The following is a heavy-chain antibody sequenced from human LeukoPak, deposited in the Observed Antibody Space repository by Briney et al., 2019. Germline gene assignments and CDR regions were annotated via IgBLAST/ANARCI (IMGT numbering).Heavy chain of an antibody. CDR2: IYHSGGT. D-gene: IGHD6-13*01. V-gene: IGHV4-4*02. CDR3: ARGSTWSDY. CDR1: GASINSTKW. Sequence: SETLSLTCAVSGASINSTKWWTWVRQPPGKGLEWIGEIYHSGGTNYNPSLKSRVTISADKSRNQFSLKLNSVTAADTAVYYCARGSTWSDYWGRGTLVTVFS. J-gene: IGHJ4*02.